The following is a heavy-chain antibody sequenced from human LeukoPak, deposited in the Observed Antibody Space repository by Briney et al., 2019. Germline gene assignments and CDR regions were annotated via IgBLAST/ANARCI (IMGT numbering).Heavy chain of an antibody. Sequence: ASVKVSCKASGYTFTSYGISWVRQAPGQGLEWMGWISAYNGNTNYAQKLQGRVTMTTDTSTSTAYMELRSLRSDDTAVYYCARTRFLYYDSFVRPYYFDYWGQGTLVTVSS. V-gene: IGHV1-18*01. CDR1: GYTFTSYG. CDR2: ISAYNGNT. CDR3: ARTRFLYYDSFVRPYYFDY. D-gene: IGHD3-22*01. J-gene: IGHJ4*02.